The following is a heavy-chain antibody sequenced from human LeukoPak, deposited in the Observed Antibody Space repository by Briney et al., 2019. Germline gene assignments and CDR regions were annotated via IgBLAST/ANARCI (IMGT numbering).Heavy chain of an antibody. V-gene: IGHV1-2*02. J-gene: IGHJ6*04. CDR2: INPNSGGT. D-gene: IGHD3-10*01. CDR3: ARDVGYYGSGSYYHLDV. Sequence: GASVKVSCKASGYTFTGYYMHWVRQAPGQGLEWMGWINPNSGGTNYARKFQGRVTMTRDTSISTAYMELSRLRSDDTAVYYCARDVGYYGSGSYYHLDVWGKGTTVTVSS. CDR1: GYTFTGYY.